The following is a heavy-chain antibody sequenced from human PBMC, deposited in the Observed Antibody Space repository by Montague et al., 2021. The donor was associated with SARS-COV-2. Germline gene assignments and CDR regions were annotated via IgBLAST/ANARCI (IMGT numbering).Heavy chain of an antibody. V-gene: IGHV4-39*01. J-gene: IGHJ3*02. CDR1: GGSISSSSYY. D-gene: IGHD3-22*01. CDR3: ASPTYYYDNSGTDAFDI. Sequence: SETLSLTCTVSGGSISSSSYYWGWIRQPPGKGLEWIGSIYYSGSTYYNLSLKSRVTISVDTHKNQFSLKLSSVTAADMAVYYCASPTYYYDNSGTDAFDILGQGTMVTVSS. CDR2: IYYSGST.